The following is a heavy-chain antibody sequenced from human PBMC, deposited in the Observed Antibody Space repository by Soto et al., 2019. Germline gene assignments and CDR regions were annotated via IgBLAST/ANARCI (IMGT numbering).Heavy chain of an antibody. J-gene: IGHJ5*02. V-gene: IGHV1-46*01. D-gene: IGHD2-2*01. CDR1: VYTFTSCN. CDR3: ARDSPPYCSSTSCYSGWFDP. CDR2: VNHSSGSR. Sequence: AAVKGSSNASVYTFTSCNINWVGEAAGQGREGRGLVNHSSGSRSYAQEFQGGGTTTRSTSTSTVYMELRSLSSEDPPVYYCARDSPPYCSSTSCYSGWFDPWGQGTLVTVSS.